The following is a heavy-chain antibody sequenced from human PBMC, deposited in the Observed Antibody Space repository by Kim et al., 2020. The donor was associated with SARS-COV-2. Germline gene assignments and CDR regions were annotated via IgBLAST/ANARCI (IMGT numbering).Heavy chain of an antibody. V-gene: IGHV3-53*01. CDR2: IYSGGST. CDR3: ARVGPYGDYYFYY. CDR1: GFTVSSNY. J-gene: IGHJ4*02. Sequence: GGSLRLSCAASGFTVSSNYMSWVRQAPGKGLEWVSVIYSGGSTYYADSVKGRFTISRDNSKNTLYLQMNSLRAEDTAVYYCARVGPYGDYYFYYWGQGTLVTVSS. D-gene: IGHD4-17*01.